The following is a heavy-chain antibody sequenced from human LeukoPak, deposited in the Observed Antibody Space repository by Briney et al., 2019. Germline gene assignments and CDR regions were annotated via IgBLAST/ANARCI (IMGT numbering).Heavy chain of an antibody. D-gene: IGHD2-8*01. CDR3: ARVLHAPYLIDS. V-gene: IGHV4-38-2*02. CDR2: VFRLKTVRT. Sequence: SDTLSLTCTVSDSSITSTYYWAWFRQPPGKGLEWIATVFRLKTVRTFNNPSLGSRVTMSLDPSHNQFSLNLTSVTAADTALYFCARVLHAPYLIDSWGQGTLVTVSS. CDR1: DSSITSTYY. J-gene: IGHJ4*02.